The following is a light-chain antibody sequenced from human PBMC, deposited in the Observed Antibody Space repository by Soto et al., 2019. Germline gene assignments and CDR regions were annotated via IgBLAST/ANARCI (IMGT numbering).Light chain of an antibody. Sequence: DIQMTPSPSSLSASVGDRVTITCRASQSISNYLNWYQQKPGTAPKLLIYTASSLQSGVPSRFRGSGYGTDFALTITSLQPEDFATYYCQQSYNSPPITFGQGTRLEI. CDR3: QQSYNSPPIT. CDR2: TAS. V-gene: IGKV1-39*01. CDR1: QSISNY. J-gene: IGKJ5*01.